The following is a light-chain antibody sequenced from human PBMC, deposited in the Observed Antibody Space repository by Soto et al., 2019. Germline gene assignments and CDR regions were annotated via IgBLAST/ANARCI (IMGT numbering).Light chain of an antibody. CDR1: SSDNGGYNY. CDR3: SSYTSSNSLVV. Sequence: QSALTQPASVSESPGQSITMPCTGTSSDNGGYNYVSWYQQYPGKAPKLMIYDVTNRPSGVSNRFSGSKSGNTASLTISGLQAEDEANYYCSSYTSSNSLVVFGGGTKLTVL. V-gene: IGLV2-14*01. J-gene: IGLJ2*01. CDR2: DVT.